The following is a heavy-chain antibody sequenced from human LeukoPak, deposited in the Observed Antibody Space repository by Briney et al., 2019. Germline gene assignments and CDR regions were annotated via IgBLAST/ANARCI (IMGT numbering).Heavy chain of an antibody. D-gene: IGHD3-9*01. J-gene: IGHJ4*02. CDR1: GFSLRANH. CDR2: ILPGGVT. Sequence: GGSLRLSCAVSGFSLRANHMAWVRQGLGQGLEWISVILPGGVTHYTDSLKDRFAISIDSSKNLLYLQMNSLRAEDTALYYCVRERDYDTYFDFWGRGTLVTVS. V-gene: IGHV3-53*01. CDR3: VRERDYDTYFDF.